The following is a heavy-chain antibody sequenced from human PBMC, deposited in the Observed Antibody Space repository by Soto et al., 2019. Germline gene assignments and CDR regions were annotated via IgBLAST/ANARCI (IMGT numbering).Heavy chain of an antibody. V-gene: IGHV4-34*01. CDR3: ARGGDIVVVVAAPRQPFDY. D-gene: IGHD2-15*01. CDR1: GGSFRGYY. CDR2: INHSGST. Sequence: SETLSLTCAVYGGSFRGYYWSWIRQPPGKGLEWIGEINHSGSTNYNPSLKSRVTISVDTSKNQFSLKLSSVTAADTAVYYCARGGDIVVVVAAPRQPFDYWGQGTLVTVSS. J-gene: IGHJ4*02.